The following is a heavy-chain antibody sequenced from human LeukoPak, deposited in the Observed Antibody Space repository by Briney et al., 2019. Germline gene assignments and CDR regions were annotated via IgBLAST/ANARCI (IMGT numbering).Heavy chain of an antibody. CDR3: ARGQSMAGTEVDY. V-gene: IGHV3-21*01. D-gene: IGHD6-19*01. J-gene: IGHJ4*02. Sequence: PGGSLRLSCAASGFTFSSYSMNWVRQAPGKGLEWVSSISSSSSYIYYADSVKGRFTISRDNAKNSLYLQMNSLRAEDTAVYYCARGQSMAGTEVDYWGQGTLVTVSS. CDR1: GFTFSSYS. CDR2: ISSSSSYI.